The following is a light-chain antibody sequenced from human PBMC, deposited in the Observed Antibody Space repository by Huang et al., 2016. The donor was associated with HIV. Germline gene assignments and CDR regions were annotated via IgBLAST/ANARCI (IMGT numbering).Light chain of an antibody. V-gene: IGKV3-20*01. Sequence: EVVLTQSPGTVSLSPGEGATLSCRASPTISSNYLAWYQQRPGHVPILLIFDTSSRHTGISDRFSGSGSGTDFSLTINKLEPEDFAVYYCQQYGSAPFTFGPGTRVDIK. J-gene: IGKJ3*01. CDR1: PTISSNY. CDR3: QQYGSAPFT. CDR2: DTS.